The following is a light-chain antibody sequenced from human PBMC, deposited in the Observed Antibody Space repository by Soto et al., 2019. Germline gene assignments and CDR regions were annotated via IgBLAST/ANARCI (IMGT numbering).Light chain of an antibody. V-gene: IGLV1-40*01. CDR1: SSNIGAGYD. CDR2: GNS. J-gene: IGLJ2*01. Sequence: QPVLTQPPSVSGAPGQRVTISCTGSSSNIGAGYDVHWYQQLPGTAPKLLIYGNSNRPSGVPDRFSGSKSGTSASLAITGLQAEDEADYYCQSYDSSLYVVFGGGTKLT. CDR3: QSYDSSLYVV.